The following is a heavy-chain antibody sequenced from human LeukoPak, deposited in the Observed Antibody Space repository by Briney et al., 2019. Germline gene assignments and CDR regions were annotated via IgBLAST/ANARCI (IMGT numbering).Heavy chain of an antibody. Sequence: GGSLRLSCAVSGFTVSNNYMSWVRQAPGKGLEWVSVIYSGGSTYYADSVKGRFTISRDNSKNTLYLQMNSLRAEDTAVYYCARGGYYYDSSGPIFDYWGQGTLVTVSS. CDR1: GFTVSNNY. CDR3: ARGGYYYDSSGPIFDY. V-gene: IGHV3-53*01. D-gene: IGHD3-22*01. CDR2: IYSGGST. J-gene: IGHJ4*02.